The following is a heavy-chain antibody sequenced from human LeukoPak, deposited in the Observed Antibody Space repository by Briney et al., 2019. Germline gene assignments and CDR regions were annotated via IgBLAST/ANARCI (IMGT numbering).Heavy chain of an antibody. Sequence: GGSLRLSCAASGFTFSSYSMNWVRQAPGEGLEWVSSISSSSSYIYYADSVKSRFTISRDNAKNSLYLQMNSLRAEDTAVYYCARSPRSTMVRGVTYFDIWGQGTMVTVSS. V-gene: IGHV3-21*01. CDR1: GFTFSSYS. CDR2: ISSSSSYI. D-gene: IGHD3-10*01. CDR3: ARSPRSTMVRGVTYFDI. J-gene: IGHJ3*02.